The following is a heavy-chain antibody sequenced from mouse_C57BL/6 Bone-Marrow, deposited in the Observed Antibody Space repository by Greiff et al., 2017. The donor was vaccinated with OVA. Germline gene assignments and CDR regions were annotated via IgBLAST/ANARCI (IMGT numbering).Heavy chain of an antibody. CDR2: IYPRDGST. CDR1: GYTFTSYD. D-gene: IGHD1-1*01. Sequence: QVQLQQSGPELVKPGASVKLSCKASGYTFTSYDINWVKQRPGQGLEWIGWIYPRDGSTKYNEKFKGKATLTVDTSSSTAYMELHSLTSEDSAVYFCARGWDYYGSTLYCFDYWGQGTTLTVSS. J-gene: IGHJ2*01. V-gene: IGHV1-85*01. CDR3: ARGWDYYGSTLYCFDY.